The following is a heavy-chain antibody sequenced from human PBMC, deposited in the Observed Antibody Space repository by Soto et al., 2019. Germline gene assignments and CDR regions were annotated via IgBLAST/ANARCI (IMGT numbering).Heavy chain of an antibody. CDR2: ISWDGSNR. V-gene: IGHV3-43D*04. J-gene: IGHJ4*02. D-gene: IGHD3-3*01. Sequence: SLRLSCSASGFTFDEYAMHWVRQPPGKGLEWVSLISWDGSNRYYADSVQGRFTISRDNSKYSLYLEMNSLRPEDTALYYCAKGISRGPTKNYDFWSGPDDWGQGTLVTVSS. CDR1: GFTFDEYA. CDR3: AKGISRGPTKNYDFWSGPDD.